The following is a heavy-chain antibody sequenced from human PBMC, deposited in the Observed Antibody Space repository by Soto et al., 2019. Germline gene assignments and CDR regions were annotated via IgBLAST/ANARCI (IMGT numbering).Heavy chain of an antibody. CDR2: INHSGST. CDR1: GGSISSYY. V-gene: IGHV4-34*01. D-gene: IGHD7-27*01. J-gene: IGHJ6*02. CDR3: ARNPKTKLGLYYYYGMDV. Sequence: PSETLSLTCTFSGGSISSYYWSWIRQPPGKGLEWIGEINHSGSTNYNPSLKSRVTISVDTSKNQFSLKLSSVTAADTAVYYCARNPKTKLGLYYYYGMDVWGQGTTVTVSS.